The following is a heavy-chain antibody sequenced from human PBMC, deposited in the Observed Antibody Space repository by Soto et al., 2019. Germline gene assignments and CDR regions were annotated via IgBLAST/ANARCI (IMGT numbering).Heavy chain of an antibody. Sequence: PGGSLRLSCAASGFTFSAYGMFWVRQAPGKGLEWVAVIWYDGTNKYYADSVKGRFTISRDNSKNMLYLQMNSLRDEDTAVYYCARDRNYYGSGSSAIDDWGQGTLVTVAS. CDR1: GFTFSAYG. CDR3: ARDRNYYGSGSSAIDD. J-gene: IGHJ4*02. V-gene: IGHV3-33*08. CDR2: IWYDGTNK. D-gene: IGHD3-10*01.